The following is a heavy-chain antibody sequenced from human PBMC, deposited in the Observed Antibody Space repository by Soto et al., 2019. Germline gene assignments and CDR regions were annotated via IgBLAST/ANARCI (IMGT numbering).Heavy chain of an antibody. D-gene: IGHD6-19*01. CDR2: ISAYHGNT. CDR1: GNTVPNYA. V-gene: IGHV1-18*01. J-gene: IGHJ5*02. CDR3: ARTGSIAVAYWFDP. Sequence: ASVKVSCKASGNTVPNYAIHWVRQAPGQRLEWMGWISAYHGNTNYAEKLQGRVTMTTDTSTSTAYMELRSLRSDDTAVYYCARTGSIAVAYWFDPWGQGTLVTVSS.